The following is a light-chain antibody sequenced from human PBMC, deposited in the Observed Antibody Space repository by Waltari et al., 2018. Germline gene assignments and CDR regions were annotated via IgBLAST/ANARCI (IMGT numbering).Light chain of an antibody. J-gene: IGLJ3*02. CDR1: SSAVGFYNY. V-gene: IGLV2-14*01. CDR3: NSYAGSSSWV. CDR2: DVS. Sequence: QSALTQPASLSGSPGQSITISCTGTSSAVGFYNYVSWYQQHPGKAPKLIIYDVSERPSGVSGRFSGSKSGNTASLTISGLQAEDEADYYCNSYAGSSSWVFGGGTKLTVL.